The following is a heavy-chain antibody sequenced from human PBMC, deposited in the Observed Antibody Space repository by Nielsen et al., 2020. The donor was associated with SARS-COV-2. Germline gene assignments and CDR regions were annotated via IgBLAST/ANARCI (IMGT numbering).Heavy chain of an antibody. Sequence: SETLSLTCTVSGGSISSSSYYWGWIRQPPGKGLEWIGSIYYSGSTYYNPSLKSRVTISVDTSKNQFSLKLSSVTAADTAVYYCARHQLSGITIFGVVTRYGMDVWGQGTTVTVSS. D-gene: IGHD3-3*01. CDR3: ARHQLSGITIFGVVTRYGMDV. V-gene: IGHV4-39*01. CDR2: IYYSGST. J-gene: IGHJ6*02. CDR1: GGSISSSSYY.